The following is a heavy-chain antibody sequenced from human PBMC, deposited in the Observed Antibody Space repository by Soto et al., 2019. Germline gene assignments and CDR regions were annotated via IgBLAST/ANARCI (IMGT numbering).Heavy chain of an antibody. J-gene: IGHJ4*02. D-gene: IGHD3-16*02. CDR2: ISGSGGST. CDR1: GFTFSSYA. V-gene: IGHV3-23*01. CDR3: ARDRLRLGELSLIGYFDY. Sequence: GGSLRLSCAASGFTFSSYAMSWVRQAPGKGLEWVSSISGSGGSTYYADSVKGRFTISRDNSKNTLFLQMSSLRVEDTAVFYFARDRLRLGELSLIGYFDYWGQGTLVTVSS.